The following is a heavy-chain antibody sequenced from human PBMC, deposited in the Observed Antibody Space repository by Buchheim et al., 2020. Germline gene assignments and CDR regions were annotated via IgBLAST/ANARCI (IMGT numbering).Heavy chain of an antibody. CDR2: IYYSGST. D-gene: IGHD5-18*01. J-gene: IGHJ6*02. CDR1: GGSISSSSYY. CDR3: ARHEGYSYGLHYYGMDV. V-gene: IGHV4-39*01. Sequence: QLQLQESGPGLVKPSETLSLTCTVSGGSISSSSYYWGWIRQPPGKGLEWIGSIYYSGSTYYNPSLKSRVTISVDTSKNQFSLKLSSVTAADTAVYYCARHEGYSYGLHYYGMDVWGQGTT.